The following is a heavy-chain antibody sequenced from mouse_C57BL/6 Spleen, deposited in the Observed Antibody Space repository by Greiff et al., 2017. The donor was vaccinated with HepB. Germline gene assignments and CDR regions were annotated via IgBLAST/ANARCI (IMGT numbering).Heavy chain of an antibody. CDR3: ATFYDVRFAY. J-gene: IGHJ3*01. Sequence: QVQLQQSGAELMKPGASVKLSCKATGYTFTGYWIEWVKQRPGHGLEWIGEILPGSGSTNYNEKFKGKATFTADTSSNTAYMQLSSLTTEDSAICYCATFYDVRFAYWGQGTLVTVSA. CDR2: ILPGSGST. V-gene: IGHV1-9*01. CDR1: GYTFTGYW. D-gene: IGHD2-12*01.